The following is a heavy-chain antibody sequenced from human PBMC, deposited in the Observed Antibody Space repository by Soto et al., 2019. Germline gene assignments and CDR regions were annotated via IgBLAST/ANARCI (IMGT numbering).Heavy chain of an antibody. V-gene: IGHV3-33*01. Sequence: QGPLVESGGGVVQPGRSLRLSCAAYGFAFSNHGMHWVRQAPGKGLEWLAVIVREGSEKFYADSVKGRFTISRDNSKNTLYLEMSSLRAEDTAVYYCARDDDYDDNGLDLWGQGTLVTVSS. CDR1: GFAFSNHG. CDR3: ARDDDYDDNGLDL. J-gene: IGHJ4*02. CDR2: IVREGSEK. D-gene: IGHD4-17*01.